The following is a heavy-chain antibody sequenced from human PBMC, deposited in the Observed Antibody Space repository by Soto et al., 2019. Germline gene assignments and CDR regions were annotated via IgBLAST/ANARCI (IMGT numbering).Heavy chain of an antibody. D-gene: IGHD3-3*01. Sequence: SETLSLTCTVSGGSISSYYWSWIRQPPGKGLEWIGYIYYSGSTNYNPSLKSRVNISVNTSKNQFSLKLTSVTAADTAVYYCARDYYDFWSGYHVPPPIDYWGQGTLVTVSS. CDR1: GGSISSYY. V-gene: IGHV4-59*01. CDR2: IYYSGST. J-gene: IGHJ4*02. CDR3: ARDYYDFWSGYHVPPPIDY.